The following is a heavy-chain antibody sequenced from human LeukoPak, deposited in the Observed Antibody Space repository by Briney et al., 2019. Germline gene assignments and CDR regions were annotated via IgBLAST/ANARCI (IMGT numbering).Heavy chain of an antibody. CDR2: IDWDDDK. Sequence: SGPALVKPTQTLTLTCTFSGFSLSTSGMRVSWIRQPPGKALEWLARIDWDDDKFYSTSLKTRLTISKDTSKNQVVLTMTNMDPVDTATYYCARFNVGTLADWFDPWGQGTLVTVSS. D-gene: IGHD2-15*01. CDR3: ARFNVGTLADWFDP. J-gene: IGHJ5*02. V-gene: IGHV2-70*04. CDR1: GFSLSTSGMR.